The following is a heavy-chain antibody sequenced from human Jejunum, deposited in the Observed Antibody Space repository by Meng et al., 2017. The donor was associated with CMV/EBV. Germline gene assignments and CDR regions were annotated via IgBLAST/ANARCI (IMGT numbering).Heavy chain of an antibody. V-gene: IGHV3-48*03. Sequence: CAASGFTFSSYEMNWVRQAPGKGLEWVSYISSSDSIYYADSVKGRFTISRDNAKNSLYLQMNSLRAEDTALYYCATDDYGGNPAYWGQGTLVTVSS. CDR3: ATDDYGGNPAY. CDR2: ISSSDSI. J-gene: IGHJ4*02. D-gene: IGHD4-23*01. CDR1: GFTFSSYE.